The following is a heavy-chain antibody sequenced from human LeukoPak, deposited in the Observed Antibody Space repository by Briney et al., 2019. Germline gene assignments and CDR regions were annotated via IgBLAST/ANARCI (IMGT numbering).Heavy chain of an antibody. CDR2: IRSKAYGGTT. V-gene: IGHV3-49*04. J-gene: IGHJ4*02. CDR3: TRARARARNYFDY. CDR1: GFTFGDYA. D-gene: IGHD6-6*01. Sequence: GGSLRLSCTASGFTFGDYAMSWVRQAPGKGLEWVGFIRSKAYGGTTEYAASVKGRFTISRDDSKSIAYLQMNSLKTEDTAVYYCTRARARARNYFDYWGQGTLVTVSS.